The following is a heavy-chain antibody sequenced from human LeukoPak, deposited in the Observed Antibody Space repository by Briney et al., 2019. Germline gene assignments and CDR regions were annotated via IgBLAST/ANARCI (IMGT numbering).Heavy chain of an antibody. D-gene: IGHD3-3*02. J-gene: IGHJ5*02. CDR1: GFTLSSHG. Sequence: PGGSLTLSCAASGFTLSSHGMHWVRQAPGKGLEWVSVIYSGGSTYYADSVKGRFTISRDTSKNTLYLQMNSLRAEDTAVYYCARDGLGLVLAPYNWFDTWGQGTVVTVSS. CDR3: ARDGLGLVLAPYNWFDT. V-gene: IGHV3-53*01. CDR2: IYSGGST.